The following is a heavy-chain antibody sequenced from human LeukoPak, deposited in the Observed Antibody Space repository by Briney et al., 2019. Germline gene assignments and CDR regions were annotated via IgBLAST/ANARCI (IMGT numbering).Heavy chain of an antibody. Sequence: PGGSLRLSCAASGFTFSSYGMHWVRQAPGKGLEWVAVISYDGSNKYYADSVKGRFTISRDNSKNTLYLQMNSLRAEDTAVYYCAKGQLSGIVGATDGFDPWGQGTLVTVSS. CDR1: GFTFSSYG. J-gene: IGHJ5*02. CDR3: AKGQLSGIVGATDGFDP. D-gene: IGHD1-26*01. CDR2: ISYDGSNK. V-gene: IGHV3-30*18.